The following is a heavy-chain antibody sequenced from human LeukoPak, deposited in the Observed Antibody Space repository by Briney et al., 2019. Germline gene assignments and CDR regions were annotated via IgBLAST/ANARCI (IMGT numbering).Heavy chain of an antibody. CDR2: INSDGSRT. J-gene: IGHJ4*02. D-gene: IGHD5-24*01. CDR3: ARDKETATTADLGY. Sequence: GGSLRLSCAASGFTFSSYWMHCVRQAPGKGLVWVSRINSDGSRTNNADSVKGRFTISRDNAKNMLYLQMNSLRAEDTAVYYCARDKETATTADLGYWGQGTLVTVSS. CDR1: GFTFSSYW. V-gene: IGHV3-74*01.